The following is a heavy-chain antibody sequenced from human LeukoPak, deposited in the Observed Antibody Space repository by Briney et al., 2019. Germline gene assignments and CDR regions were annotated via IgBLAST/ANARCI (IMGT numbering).Heavy chain of an antibody. V-gene: IGHV3-33*08. CDR1: GFTFSSYW. Sequence: QSGGSLRLSCAASGFTFSSYWMHWVRQAPGKGLEWVAVIWYDGSNKFYADSVKGRFTISRDNSKNTLYLQMKSLRAEDTAVYYCARGRYGDVLFDYWGQGTLVTVSS. CDR2: IWYDGSNK. D-gene: IGHD4-17*01. CDR3: ARGRYGDVLFDY. J-gene: IGHJ4*02.